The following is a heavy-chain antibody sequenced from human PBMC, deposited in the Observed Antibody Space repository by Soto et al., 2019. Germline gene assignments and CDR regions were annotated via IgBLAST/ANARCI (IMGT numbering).Heavy chain of an antibody. D-gene: IGHD1-20*01. J-gene: IGHJ4*02. CDR1: GYTFTSYG. CDR3: ARVGGYNWNDRIFDY. CDR2: ISAYNGNT. Sequence: ASVKVSCKASGYTFTSYGISWVRQAPGQGLEWMGWISAYNGNTNYAQKLQGRVTMTRDTSTSTVYMELSSLRSEDTAVYYCARVGGYNWNDRIFDYWGQGTLVTVSS. V-gene: IGHV1-18*01.